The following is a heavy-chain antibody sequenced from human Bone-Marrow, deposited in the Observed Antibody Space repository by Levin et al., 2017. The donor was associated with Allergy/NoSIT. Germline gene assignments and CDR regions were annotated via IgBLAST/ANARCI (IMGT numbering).Heavy chain of an antibody. CDR3: TRGGYYDSSGYFPYIWPVDY. Sequence: SGGSLRLSCTASGFTFGDYAMSWFRQAPGKGLEWVGFIRSKAYGGTTEYAASVKGRFTISRDDSKSIAYLQMNSLKTEDTAVYYCTRGGYYDSSGYFPYIWPVDYWGQGTLVTVSS. CDR1: GFTFGDYA. CDR2: IRSKAYGGTT. J-gene: IGHJ4*02. V-gene: IGHV3-49*03. D-gene: IGHD3-22*01.